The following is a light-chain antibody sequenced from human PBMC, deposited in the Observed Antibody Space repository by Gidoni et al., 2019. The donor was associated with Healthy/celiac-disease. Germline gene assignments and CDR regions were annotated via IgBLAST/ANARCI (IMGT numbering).Light chain of an antibody. CDR2: AAS. J-gene: IGKJ1*01. CDR1: QSISSY. CDR3: QQSYSTPWT. V-gene: IGKV1-39*01. Sequence: DIQMTQSPSSLSASVGDRVTITCRASQSISSYLNWYQQKPGEAPKLLIDAASSLQSGVPSRFSGGGSVTDFTLTISSLQPEDFATYYCQQSYSTPWTFGQGTKVEIK.